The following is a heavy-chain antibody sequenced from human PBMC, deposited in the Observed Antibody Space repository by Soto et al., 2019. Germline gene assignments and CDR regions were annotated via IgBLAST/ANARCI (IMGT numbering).Heavy chain of an antibody. V-gene: IGHV4-34*01. CDR1: GGSFSGYY. CDR2: INHSGST. D-gene: IGHD2-8*02. Sequence: QVQLQQWGAGLLKPSETLFLTCAVYGGSFSGYYWTWIRQPPGTGLVWIGEINHSGSTSYNPSLKRRVTRAVDTSKNPFSLKLTSVTAADTAVYYCARDKITGLFDYWGQGTRVTVSS. CDR3: ARDKITGLFDY. J-gene: IGHJ4*02.